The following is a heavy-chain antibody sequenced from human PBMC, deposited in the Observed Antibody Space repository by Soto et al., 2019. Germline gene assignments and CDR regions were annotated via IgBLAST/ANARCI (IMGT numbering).Heavy chain of an antibody. J-gene: IGHJ6*02. V-gene: IGHV1-18*04. CDR3: AREILSPDFYFHGMDV. D-gene: IGHD2-15*01. Sequence: QGQLVQSGAEVKKPGASVKVSCKASGYTFTSYGISWVRQAPGQGLEWMGWISAKKGNTKYAQKFQGRVTMTTATSTSTAYMELRSLRSDDTAVYYCAREILSPDFYFHGMDVWGQGTTVTVSS. CDR2: ISAKKGNT. CDR1: GYTFTSYG.